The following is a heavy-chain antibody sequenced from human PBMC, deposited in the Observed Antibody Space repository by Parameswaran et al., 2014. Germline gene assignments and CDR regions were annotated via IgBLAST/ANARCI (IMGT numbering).Heavy chain of an antibody. J-gene: IGHJ3*02. CDR3: ASGNWYYYESSGYHLDAFDI. V-gene: IGHV1-69*06. Sequence: WVRQAPGQGLEWMGGIIPIFDTTNYAQKFQGRVTLTADKFTTTAYMELSSLKSEDTAVYYCASGNWYYYESSGYHLDAFDIWGQGTMVTVSS. CDR2: IIPIFDTT. D-gene: IGHD3-22*01.